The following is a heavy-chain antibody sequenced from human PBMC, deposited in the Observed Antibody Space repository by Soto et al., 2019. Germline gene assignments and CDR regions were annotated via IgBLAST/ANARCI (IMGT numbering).Heavy chain of an antibody. CDR3: AREGRGLSGWYVDY. CDR1: GFTFSSYW. J-gene: IGHJ4*02. V-gene: IGHV3-7*01. Sequence: EVQLVESGGGLVQPGGSLRLSCAASGFTFSSYWMSWVRQAPGKGLEWVANIKQDGSEKYYVDSVKGRFTISRDNAKNSLYLQMNSLRAEDTAVYYCAREGRGLSGWYVDYWGQGTLVTVSS. D-gene: IGHD6-19*01. CDR2: IKQDGSEK.